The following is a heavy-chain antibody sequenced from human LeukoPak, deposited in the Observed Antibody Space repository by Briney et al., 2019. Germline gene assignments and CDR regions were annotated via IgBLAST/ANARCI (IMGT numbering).Heavy chain of an antibody. J-gene: IGHJ4*02. D-gene: IGHD4-17*01. V-gene: IGHV5-51*01. CDR2: IYPGDSDT. CDR3: ARRDGDYLDY. CDR1: RYSFTSYW. Sequence: GESLQISCQGSRYSFTSYWIGWGRQMPGKGLEWMGIIYPGDSDTRYSPSFQGQVTISADKSISTAYLQWSSLKASDTAMYYCARRDGDYLDYWGQGTLVTVSS.